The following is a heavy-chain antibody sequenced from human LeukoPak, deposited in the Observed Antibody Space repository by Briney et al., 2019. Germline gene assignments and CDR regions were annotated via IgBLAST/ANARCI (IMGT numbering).Heavy chain of an antibody. CDR1: GGSFSPYY. J-gene: IGHJ4*03. D-gene: IGHD5-24*01. Sequence: PSETLSLTCAVYGGSFSPYYWSWIRQSPRKGLEWIAEIDHRGDTNYNPSVKSRVTISIDTSKNQLSLKVRSLSAADTAVYYCARGATISETGYFDFWGQGTLVTVSS. V-gene: IGHV4-34*01. CDR3: ARGATISETGYFDF. CDR2: IDHRGDT.